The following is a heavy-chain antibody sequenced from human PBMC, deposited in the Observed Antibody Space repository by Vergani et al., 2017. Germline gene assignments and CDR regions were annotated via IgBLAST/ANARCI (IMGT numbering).Heavy chain of an antibody. CDR1: GGSFTSYH. J-gene: IGHJ6*03. CDR3: ARVNTETNGHLYYYYYMDV. V-gene: IGHV4-34*01. CDR2: IDHTGRP. Sequence: QVQLQQWGGGLLKPSETLSLTCVVNGGSFTSYHWTWIRQSPGEGLEWVGDIDHTGRPDYNPSLNSRLTMSVDKSRNQFSLTLNSVTATETAIYFCARVNTETNGHLYYYYYMDVWGQGTAVTVS. D-gene: IGHD4-11*01.